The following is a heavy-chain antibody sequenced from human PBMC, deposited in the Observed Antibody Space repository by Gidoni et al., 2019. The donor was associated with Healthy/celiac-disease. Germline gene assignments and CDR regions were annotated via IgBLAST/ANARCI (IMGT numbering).Heavy chain of an antibody. Sequence: QVQLVQSAAEGRKPGPSGKVACKAPGGTFSRYAISWVRQAPGQGLEWMGRIIPILGIANYAQKFQGRVTMTADKSTSTAYMELSRLRSEDTAVYYCAREAQEYDDYQSYFQHWGQGTLVTVSS. V-gene: IGHV1-69*04. CDR3: AREAQEYDDYQSYFQH. CDR2: IIPILGIA. J-gene: IGHJ1*01. CDR1: GGTFSRYA. D-gene: IGHD4-17*01.